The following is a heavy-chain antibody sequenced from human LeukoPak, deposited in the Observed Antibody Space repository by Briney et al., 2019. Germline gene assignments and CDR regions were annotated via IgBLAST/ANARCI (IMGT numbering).Heavy chain of an antibody. J-gene: IGHJ4*02. CDR1: GGSFSGYY. CDR3: ARRGYCSSTSCYTETPYYFDY. V-gene: IGHV4-34*01. D-gene: IGHD2-2*02. Sequence: KPSETLSLTCAVYGGSFSGYYWGWIRQPPGKGLEWIGEINHSGSTNYNPSLKSRVTISVDTSKNQFSLKLSSVTAADTAVYYCARRGYCSSTSCYTETPYYFDYWGQGTLVTVSS. CDR2: INHSGST.